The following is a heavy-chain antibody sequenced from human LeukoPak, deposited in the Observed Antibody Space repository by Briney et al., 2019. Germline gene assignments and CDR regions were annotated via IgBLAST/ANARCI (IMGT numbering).Heavy chain of an antibody. J-gene: IGHJ4*02. V-gene: IGHV3-30-3*01. Sequence: PGRSLRLSCAASGFTFNSYAMHWVRQAAGKGLEWVAIISYAGSNKFYADSVKGRFTISRDNAKNSLYLQMNSLRAEDTAVYYCAREGSSGYYWYYFDYWGQGTLVTVSS. CDR2: ISYAGSNK. CDR1: GFTFNSYA. CDR3: AREGSSGYYWYYFDY. D-gene: IGHD3-22*01.